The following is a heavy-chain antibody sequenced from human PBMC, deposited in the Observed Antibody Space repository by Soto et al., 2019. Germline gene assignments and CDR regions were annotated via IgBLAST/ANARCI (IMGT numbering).Heavy chain of an antibody. CDR1: GYTFTSYA. CDR2: INAGNGHT. Sequence: QVQLVQSGAEVKKPGASVKVSCKASGYTFTSYAMHWVRQAPGQRLEWMGWINAGNGHTKYSQKFHGRVTITRDTSARTAYMELSSLRCEATAVYYCARERQPTTRFAPHYEGNWFDPWGQGTLVTVS. D-gene: IGHD4-17*01. V-gene: IGHV1-3*01. J-gene: IGHJ5*02. CDR3: ARERQPTTRFAPHYEGNWFDP.